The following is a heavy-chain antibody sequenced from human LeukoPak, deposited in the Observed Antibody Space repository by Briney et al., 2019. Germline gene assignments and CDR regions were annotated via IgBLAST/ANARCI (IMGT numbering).Heavy chain of an antibody. Sequence: PGGSLRLSCAASGFTFSTYAMGWVRQAPGKGLEWVSTISGSDGSTDYADSVKGRFTISRDSSKNTLHLQMNTLRAEDTAIYYCASDRNSNNWFFYWGQGTLVTVSS. J-gene: IGHJ5*01. D-gene: IGHD1/OR15-1a*01. CDR1: GFTFSTYA. CDR3: ASDRNSNNWFFY. V-gene: IGHV3-23*01. CDR2: ISGSDGST.